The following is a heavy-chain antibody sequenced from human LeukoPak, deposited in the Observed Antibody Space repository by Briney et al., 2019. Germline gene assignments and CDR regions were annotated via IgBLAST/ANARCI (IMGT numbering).Heavy chain of an antibody. CDR2: VSGSGGST. V-gene: IGHV3-23*01. D-gene: IGHD3-9*01. CDR1: GFTFGTYA. CDR3: AKEGRAYYDIPLGYYGMDV. Sequence: GGSLRLSCAASGFTFGTYAMSWVRQGPGKGLEWVSIVSGSGGSTYYADSVKGRFTISRDNSNNTLYLQMNSLRAEDTAVYYCAKEGRAYYDIPLGYYGMDVWGQGTTVTVSS. J-gene: IGHJ6*02.